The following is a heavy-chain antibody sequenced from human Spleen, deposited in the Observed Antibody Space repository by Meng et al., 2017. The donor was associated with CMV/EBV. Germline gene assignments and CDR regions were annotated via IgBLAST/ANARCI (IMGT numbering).Heavy chain of an antibody. CDR3: ANGPSTLDY. V-gene: IGHV1-2*02. Sequence: KVSCKASGYTFTGYYMHWVRRAPGQALEWMGWINPNSGGTNFAQKFQGRVTVTRDTSLRAVYMELGRLQSDDTAVYYCANGPSTLDYWGQGTLVTVSS. J-gene: IGHJ4*02. CDR2: INPNSGGT. CDR1: GYTFTGYY.